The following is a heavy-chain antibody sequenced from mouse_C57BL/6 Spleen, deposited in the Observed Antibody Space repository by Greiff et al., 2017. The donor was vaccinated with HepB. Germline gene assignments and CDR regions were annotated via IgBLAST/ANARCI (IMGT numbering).Heavy chain of an antibody. CDR3: ASGSWGAIRYPWFAY. D-gene: IGHD1-1*01. CDR1: GYTFTSYW. CDR2: IDPSDSYT. Sequence: VQLQQPGAELVMPGASVKLSCKASGYTFTSYWMHWVKQRPGQGLEWIGEIDPSDSYTNYNQKFKGKSTLTVDKSSSTAYMQLSSLTSEDSAVYDCASGSWGAIRYPWFAYWGQGTLVTVSA. V-gene: IGHV1-69*01. J-gene: IGHJ3*01.